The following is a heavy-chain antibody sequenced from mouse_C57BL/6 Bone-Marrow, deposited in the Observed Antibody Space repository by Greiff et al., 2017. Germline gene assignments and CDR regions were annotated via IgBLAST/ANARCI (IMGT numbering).Heavy chain of an antibody. CDR1: GYTFTSYG. J-gene: IGHJ2*01. Sequence: VKLKQSGAELARPGASVKLSCKASGYTFTSYGISWVKQRPGQGLEWIGEIYPRSGNTYYNEKFKGKATLTADKSSSTAYMELRSLTSEDSAVYFCARPYGSSYNYWGQGTTLTVSS. CDR2: IYPRSGNT. V-gene: IGHV1-81*01. D-gene: IGHD1-1*01. CDR3: ARPYGSSYNY.